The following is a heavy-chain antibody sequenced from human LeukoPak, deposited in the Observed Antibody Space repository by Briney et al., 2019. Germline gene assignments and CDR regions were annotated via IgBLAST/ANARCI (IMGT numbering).Heavy chain of an antibody. D-gene: IGHD3-16*01. CDR2: ISSSSSTI. CDR3: ARGYYDYVYGTFFDI. J-gene: IGHJ3*02. Sequence: GWALRLSYAASGFTLSSYSMKLVRQAPGKALEWVSYISSSSSTIYYADSVKGRCTISRDNAKNSLYLQMNSLRAEDTAVYYCARGYYDYVYGTFFDIWGQGTMVTVSS. V-gene: IGHV3-48*01. CDR1: GFTLSSYS.